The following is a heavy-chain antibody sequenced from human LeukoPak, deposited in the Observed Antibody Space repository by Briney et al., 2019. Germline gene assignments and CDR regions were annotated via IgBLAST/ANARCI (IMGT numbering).Heavy chain of an antibody. Sequence: GGSLRLSCETSGFTFSDYPMSWVRQAPGKGLEWVAVISYDGSNKYYADSVKGRFTISRDNSKNTLYLQMNSLRAEDTAVYYCARDTMIVVVKYYFDYWGQGTLVTVSS. J-gene: IGHJ4*02. D-gene: IGHD3-22*01. CDR3: ARDTMIVVVKYYFDY. CDR1: GFTFSDYP. V-gene: IGHV3-30-3*01. CDR2: ISYDGSNK.